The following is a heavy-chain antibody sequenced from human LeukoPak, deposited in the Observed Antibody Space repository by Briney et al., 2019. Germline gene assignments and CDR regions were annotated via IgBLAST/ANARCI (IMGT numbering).Heavy chain of an antibody. J-gene: IGHJ4*02. CDR3: ARLDYGDYGSFDY. V-gene: IGHV4-39*01. Sequence: SETLSLICTVSGGSIISSSYYWGWIRQPPGKGLEWIGTIYYSGDTYYSPSLKSRVTISADMSKNQFSLRLSSVTAADTAVYYCARLDYGDYGSFDYWGQGSLVTVSS. D-gene: IGHD4-17*01. CDR1: GGSIISSSYY. CDR2: IYYSGDT.